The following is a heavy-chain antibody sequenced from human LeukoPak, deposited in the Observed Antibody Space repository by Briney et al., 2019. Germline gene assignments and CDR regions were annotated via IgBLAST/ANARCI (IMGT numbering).Heavy chain of an antibody. Sequence: GASVKVSCKASGYTFTAYYMHWVPQAPGQGLEWMGWINPNSGGTNYAQKFQGRVTMTRDTSISTAYMELSRLRSDDTAVYYCARTVGYSSGWYYFDYWGQGTLVTVSS. CDR3: ARTVGYSSGWYYFDY. CDR2: INPNSGGT. D-gene: IGHD6-19*01. V-gene: IGHV1-2*02. CDR1: GYTFTAYY. J-gene: IGHJ4*02.